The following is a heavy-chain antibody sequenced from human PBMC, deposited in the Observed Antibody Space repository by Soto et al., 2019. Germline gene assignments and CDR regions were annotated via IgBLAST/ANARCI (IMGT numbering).Heavy chain of an antibody. CDR1: GFTFSSYW. V-gene: IGHV3-7*01. CDR2: IKQDGSEK. CDR3: AREMGLYDFWSGYYYFDY. J-gene: IGHJ4*02. Sequence: GGSLRLSCAASGFTFSSYWMSWVRQAPGKGLEWVANIKQDGSEKYYVDSVKGRFTISRDNAKNSLYLQMNSLRAEDTAVYYCAREMGLYDFWSGYYYFDYWGQGTLVTVSS. D-gene: IGHD3-3*01.